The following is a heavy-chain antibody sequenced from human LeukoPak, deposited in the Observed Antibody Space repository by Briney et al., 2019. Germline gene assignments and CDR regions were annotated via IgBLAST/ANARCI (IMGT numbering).Heavy chain of an antibody. D-gene: IGHD3-22*01. CDR3: ATVGTRTAASYYDSSGYYPFQH. J-gene: IGHJ1*01. CDR2: FDPEDGET. V-gene: IGHV1-24*01. Sequence: GASVKVSCKASGYTFTGYYMHWVRQAPGKGLEWMGGFDPEDGETIYAQKFQGRVTMTEDTSTDTAYMELSSLRSEDTAVYYCATVGTRTAASYYDSSGYYPFQHWGQGTLVTVSS. CDR1: GYTFTGYY.